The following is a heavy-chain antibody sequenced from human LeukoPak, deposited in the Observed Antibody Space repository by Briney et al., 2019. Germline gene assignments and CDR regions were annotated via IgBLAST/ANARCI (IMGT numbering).Heavy chain of an antibody. CDR3: ARGWRYFDWLPPYYFDY. Sequence: PSETLSLTCAVYGGSFSGYYWSWIRQPPGKGLEWIGEINHSGSTNYNPSLKSRVTISVDTSKNQFSLKLSSATAADTAVYYCARGWRYFDWLPPYYFDYWGQGTLVTVSS. CDR1: GGSFSGYY. J-gene: IGHJ4*02. V-gene: IGHV4-34*01. D-gene: IGHD3-9*01. CDR2: INHSGST.